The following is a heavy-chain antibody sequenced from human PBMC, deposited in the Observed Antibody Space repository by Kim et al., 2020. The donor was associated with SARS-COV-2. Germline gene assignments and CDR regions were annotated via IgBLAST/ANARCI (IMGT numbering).Heavy chain of an antibody. D-gene: IGHD3-9*01. Sequence: SETLSLTCAVYGGSFSGYYWSWIRQPPGKGLEWIGEINHSGSTNYNPSLKSRVTISVDTSKNQFSLKLSSVTAADTAVYYCAREKSRHYDILTGYYLRYNWFDPWGQGTLVTVSS. V-gene: IGHV4-34*01. CDR3: AREKSRHYDILTGYYLRYNWFDP. CDR1: GGSFSGYY. CDR2: INHSGST. J-gene: IGHJ5*02.